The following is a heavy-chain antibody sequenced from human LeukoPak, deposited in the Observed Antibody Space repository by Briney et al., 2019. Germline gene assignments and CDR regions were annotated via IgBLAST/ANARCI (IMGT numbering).Heavy chain of an antibody. CDR3: ARDETGYAKD. Sequence: SQTLSLTCTVSGGSLSSGSYYLSWIRQPAGKGLEWIGRIYTSGSTNYNPSLKSRVTISVDTSKNQFSLKLSSVTAADTAVYYCARDETGYAKDWGQGTLVTVSS. V-gene: IGHV4-61*02. J-gene: IGHJ4*02. CDR2: IYTSGST. CDR1: GGSLSSGSYY. D-gene: IGHD3-9*01.